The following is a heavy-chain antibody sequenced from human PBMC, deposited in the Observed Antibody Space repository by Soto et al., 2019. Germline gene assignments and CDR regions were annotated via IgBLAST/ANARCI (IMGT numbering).Heavy chain of an antibody. CDR1: GGTFSSYA. D-gene: IGHD3-22*01. V-gene: IGHV1-69*13. CDR2: IIPIFGTA. CDR3: ARGGLTMIVVVPNWFDP. Sequence: SVKVSCKASGGTFSSYAICWVRQAPGQGLEWMGGIIPIFGTANYAQKFQGRVTITADESTSTAYMELSSLRSEDTAVYYCARGGLTMIVVVPNWFDPWGQGTLVTVSS. J-gene: IGHJ5*02.